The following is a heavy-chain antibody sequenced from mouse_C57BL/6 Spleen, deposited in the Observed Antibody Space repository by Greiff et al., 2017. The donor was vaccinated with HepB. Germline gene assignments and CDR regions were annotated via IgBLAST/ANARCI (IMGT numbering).Heavy chain of an antibody. D-gene: IGHD4-1*01. CDR3: ATPANWDEGFAY. CDR1: GFSLTSYG. CDR2: IWSGGST. V-gene: IGHV2-2*01. Sequence: QVQLQQSGPGLVQPSQSLSITCTVSGFSLTSYGVHWVRQSPGTGLEWLGVIWSGGSTDYNAAFISRLSISKDNSKSQVFFKMNSLQADDTAIYYCATPANWDEGFAYWGQGTLVTVSA. J-gene: IGHJ3*01.